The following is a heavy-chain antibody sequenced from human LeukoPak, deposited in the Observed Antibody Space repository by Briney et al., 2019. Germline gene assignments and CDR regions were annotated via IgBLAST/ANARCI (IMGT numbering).Heavy chain of an antibody. V-gene: IGHV3-30*18. CDR1: GFTFSSYG. J-gene: IGHJ4*02. D-gene: IGHD6-6*01. CDR3: AKGTAARPFDY. Sequence: GGSLRLSCAASGFTFSSYGMHWVRQAPGKGLEWVAVISYDGSNKYYADSVKGRFTISRDNSKNTLYLQMNSLRVEDTAVYYCAKGTAARPFDYWGQGTLVTVSS. CDR2: ISYDGSNK.